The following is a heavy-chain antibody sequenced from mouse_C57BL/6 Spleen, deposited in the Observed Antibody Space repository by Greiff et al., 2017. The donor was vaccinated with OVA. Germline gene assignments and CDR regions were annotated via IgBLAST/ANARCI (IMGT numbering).Heavy chain of an antibody. Sequence: EVHLVESGGGLVKPGGSLKLSCAASGFTFSDYGMHWVRQAPEKGLEWVAYISSGSSTIYYADTVKGRFTISRDNAKNTLFLQRTSLRSEDTAMYYCAVYERFYAMDYWGQGTSVTVSS. CDR2: ISSGSSTI. D-gene: IGHD2-3*01. CDR1: GFTFSDYG. J-gene: IGHJ4*01. V-gene: IGHV5-17*01. CDR3: AVYERFYAMDY.